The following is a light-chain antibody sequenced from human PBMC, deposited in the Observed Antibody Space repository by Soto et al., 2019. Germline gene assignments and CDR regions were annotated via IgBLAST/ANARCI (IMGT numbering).Light chain of an antibody. CDR3: NSYTSSTSRPYV. CDR1: SSDVGGYNY. V-gene: IGLV2-14*01. CDR2: EVS. Sequence: QSALTQPASVSGSPGQSITISCTGTSSDVGGYNYVSWYQHHPGKAPKLMIFEVSNRPSGVSNRFSGSKSGNTASLTISALQAEDEADYFCNSYTSSTSRPYVFGTGTKLTVL. J-gene: IGLJ1*01.